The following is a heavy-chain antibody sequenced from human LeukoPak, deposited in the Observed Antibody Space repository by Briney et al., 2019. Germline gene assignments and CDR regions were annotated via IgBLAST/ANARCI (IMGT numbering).Heavy chain of an antibody. CDR3: AREPRAMLSLNWLDP. D-gene: IGHD2-2*01. CDR2: ISAYNGKT. Sequence: ASVKVSCKASGYTFTNYGITWVRQAPGQGLEWMGGISAYNGKTNYGQKFQDRVIITTDTSASTAYMELRSLRSDDTAVYYCAREPRAMLSLNWLDPWGQGTLVTVSS. J-gene: IGHJ5*02. V-gene: IGHV1-18*01. CDR1: GYTFTNYG.